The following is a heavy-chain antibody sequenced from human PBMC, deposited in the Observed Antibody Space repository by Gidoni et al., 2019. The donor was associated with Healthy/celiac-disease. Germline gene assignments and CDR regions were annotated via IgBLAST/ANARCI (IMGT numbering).Heavy chain of an antibody. V-gene: IGHV3-21*01. CDR1: GFTFSSPS. Sequence: EVQLVESGGGLVKPGGSLSLSCAASGFTFSSPSMNWVRQAPGKGLEWVSSISSSSSYIYYADSVKGRFTISRDNAKNSLYLQMNSLRAEDTAVYYCARVWGFGYCSGGSCYSDYWGQGTLVTVSS. CDR3: ARVWGFGYCSGGSCYSDY. D-gene: IGHD2-15*01. CDR2: ISSSSSYI. J-gene: IGHJ4*02.